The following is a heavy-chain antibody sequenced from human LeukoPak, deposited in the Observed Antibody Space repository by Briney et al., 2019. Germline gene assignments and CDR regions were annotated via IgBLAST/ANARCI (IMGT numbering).Heavy chain of an antibody. D-gene: IGHD3-22*01. CDR1: GFTFSSYA. J-gene: IGHJ4*02. CDR2: ISGSGGST. CDR3: AKESDYYDSSGYPTYYFDY. V-gene: IGHV3-23*01. Sequence: GSLRLSCAASGFTFSSYAMSWVRQAPGKGLEWVSAISGSGGSTYYADSVKGRFTISRDNSKNTLYLQMNSLRAEDTAVYYCAKESDYYDSSGYPTYYFDYWGQGTLVTVSS.